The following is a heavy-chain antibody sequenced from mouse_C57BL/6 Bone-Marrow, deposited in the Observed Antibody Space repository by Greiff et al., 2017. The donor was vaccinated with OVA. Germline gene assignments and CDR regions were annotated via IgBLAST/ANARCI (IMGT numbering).Heavy chain of an antibody. Sequence: EVKLVESGGGLVKPGGSLKLSCAASGFTFSSYAMSWVRQTPEKRLEWVATISDGGSYTYYPDNVKGRFTISRDNAKNNLYLQMSHLKSEDTAMYYCARDNGYYFIWYFDVWGTGTTVTVSS. CDR1: GFTFSSYA. CDR2: ISDGGSYT. CDR3: ARDNGYYFIWYFDV. J-gene: IGHJ1*03. D-gene: IGHD2-3*01. V-gene: IGHV5-4*01.